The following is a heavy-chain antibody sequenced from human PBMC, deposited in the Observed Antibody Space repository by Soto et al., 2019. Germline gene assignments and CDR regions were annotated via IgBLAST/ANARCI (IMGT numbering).Heavy chain of an antibody. J-gene: IGHJ4*02. CDR1: GYTFTGYY. CDR3: ARDNWNDVSVGVS. Sequence: ASVKVSCKASGYTFTGYYMHWVRQAPGQGLEWMGWINPNSGGTNYAQKFQGRVTMTRDTSISTAYMELSRLRSDDTAVYYCARDNWNDVSVGVSRGQGTLVTVSS. V-gene: IGHV1-2*02. CDR2: INPNSGGT. D-gene: IGHD1-20*01.